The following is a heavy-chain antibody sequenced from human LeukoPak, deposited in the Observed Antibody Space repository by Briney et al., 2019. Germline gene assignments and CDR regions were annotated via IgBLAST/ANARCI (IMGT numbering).Heavy chain of an antibody. Sequence: PGTSLRLPCVASGFTFTNYAMSWVRQAPGKGLEWVSAITGSDGSSYYADSVKGRFTISRDNSKNTLYLQVNSLRAEDTAVYYCAKWGDYDILTGYYVPDYWGQGTLVTVSS. J-gene: IGHJ4*02. D-gene: IGHD3-9*01. CDR2: ITGSDGSS. CDR1: GFTFTNYA. CDR3: AKWGDYDILTGYYVPDY. V-gene: IGHV3-23*01.